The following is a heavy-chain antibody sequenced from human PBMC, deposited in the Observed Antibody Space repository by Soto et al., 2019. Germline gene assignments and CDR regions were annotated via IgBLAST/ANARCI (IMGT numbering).Heavy chain of an antibody. CDR2: IDNSGST. CDR1: GGSISNYF. D-gene: IGHD3-3*01. CDR3: ARGGQDFWSGPFDY. J-gene: IGHJ4*02. Sequence: LSLTCTVSGGSISNYFCNWIRQPAGKGLEWIGRIDNSGSTDYNPSLKSRITMSADTSRNQSSLKLNSVTAADTAVYYCARGGQDFWSGPFDYWGQGALVTVS. V-gene: IGHV4-4*07.